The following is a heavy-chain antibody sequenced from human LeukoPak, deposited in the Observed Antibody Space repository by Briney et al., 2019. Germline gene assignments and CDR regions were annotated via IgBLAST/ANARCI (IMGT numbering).Heavy chain of an antibody. CDR3: ARGESSGIAAAGFDY. CDR1: GGSISSYY. J-gene: IGHJ4*02. Sequence: PSETLSLTCTVSGGSISSYYWIWIRQPPGKGLEWIGYIYYSGSTNYNPSLKSRVTISVDTSKNQFSLKLSSVTAADTAVYYCARGESSGIAAAGFDYWGQGTLVTVSS. V-gene: IGHV4-59*01. CDR2: IYYSGST. D-gene: IGHD6-13*01.